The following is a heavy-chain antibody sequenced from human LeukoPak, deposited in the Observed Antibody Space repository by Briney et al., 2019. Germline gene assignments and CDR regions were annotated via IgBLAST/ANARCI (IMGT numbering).Heavy chain of an antibody. Sequence: SETLSLTCTVSGYSISSGYYWGWIRQPPGKGLEWIGSIYHSGSTYYNPSLKSRVTISVDTSKNQFSLKLSSVTAADTAVYYCARASDILTGYSQDYWGQRTLVTVSS. J-gene: IGHJ4*02. CDR2: IYHSGST. CDR3: ARASDILTGYSQDY. V-gene: IGHV4-38-2*02. CDR1: GYSISSGYY. D-gene: IGHD3-9*01.